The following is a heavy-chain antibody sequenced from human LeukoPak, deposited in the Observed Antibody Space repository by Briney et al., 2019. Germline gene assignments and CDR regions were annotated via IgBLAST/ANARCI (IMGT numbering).Heavy chain of an antibody. V-gene: IGHV3-30*03. D-gene: IGHD3-3*01. CDR1: GFTFSRHG. Sequence: GGSLRFSCAPSGFTFSRHGMHWVRQAPGKGLEWVAIISNDGSRKYYAHSVEGRFTISRDNSKNTLYLQMDSLRAEDTAVYYCARDRAWNYFDYWGQGTLVTVSS. J-gene: IGHJ4*02. CDR3: ARDRAWNYFDY. CDR2: ISNDGSRK.